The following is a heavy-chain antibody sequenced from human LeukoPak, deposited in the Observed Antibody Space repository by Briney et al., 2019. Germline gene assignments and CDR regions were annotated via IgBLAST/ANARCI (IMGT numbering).Heavy chain of an antibody. CDR1: GFTFSSYG. CDR3: AKGRRYSSGSGNWFDP. CDR2: IRYDGSNK. J-gene: IGHJ5*02. V-gene: IGHV3-30*02. Sequence: GGSLRLSCAASGFTFSSYGMHWVRQAPGKGLEWVAFIRYDGSNKYYADSVKGRFTISRDNSKNTLYLEMNSLRAEDTAVYYCAKGRRYSSGSGNWFDPWGQGTLVTVSS. D-gene: IGHD6-19*01.